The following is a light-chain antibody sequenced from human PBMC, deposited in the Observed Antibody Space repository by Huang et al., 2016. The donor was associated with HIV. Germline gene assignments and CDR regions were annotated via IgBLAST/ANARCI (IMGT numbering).Light chain of an antibody. J-gene: IGKJ3*01. CDR3: MQALQTIT. Sequence: DIVMTQSPLSLPVTPGEPASISCRSSPSLLHSNGYNYLDWYLQKPGQSTQLLIYLGSNRASGVPDRFSGSGSGTDFTLKISRVEAEDVGVYYCMQALQTITFGPGTKVDIK. V-gene: IGKV2-28*01. CDR1: PSLLHSNGYNY. CDR2: LGS.